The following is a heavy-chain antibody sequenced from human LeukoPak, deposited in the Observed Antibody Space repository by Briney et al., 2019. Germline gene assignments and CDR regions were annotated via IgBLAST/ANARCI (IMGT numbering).Heavy chain of an antibody. Sequence: GGSLRLSCAASGFTFSSYAMTWVRQAPGKGLEWVSAISGSGGSTYYADSVKGRFTISRDNSKNTLYLQMNSLRAEDTAVYYCAKESYYYDSSGYCDYWGQGTLVTVSS. CDR2: ISGSGGST. V-gene: IGHV3-23*01. CDR3: AKESYYYDSSGYCDY. J-gene: IGHJ4*02. D-gene: IGHD3-22*01. CDR1: GFTFSSYA.